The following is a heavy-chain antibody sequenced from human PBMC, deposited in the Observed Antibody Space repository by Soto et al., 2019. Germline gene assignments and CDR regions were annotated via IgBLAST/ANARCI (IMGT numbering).Heavy chain of an antibody. J-gene: IGHJ5*02. V-gene: IGHV4-39*01. Sequence: QLQLQESGPGLVKASETLSLTCNVSGGSISSSRSYWAWIRQPPGKGLEWIANIFYSGSTYYNPSLASRVTVSVDMSKNQFSLKPSSVTAADTAVYYCAGQPTTADIYLWFDPWGQGTLFTVSS. CDR1: GGSISSSRSY. CDR3: AGQPTTADIYLWFDP. CDR2: IFYSGST. D-gene: IGHD2-2*01.